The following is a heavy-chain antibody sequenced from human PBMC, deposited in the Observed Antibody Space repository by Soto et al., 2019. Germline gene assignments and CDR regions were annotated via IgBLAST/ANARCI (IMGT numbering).Heavy chain of an antibody. Sequence: ASVKVSCKASGYTFSNYLINWVRQAPGQGLEWVGVINPKGGATTYAQKFQGRVSMTSDTSTNTIYMTLRSLTSEDAAFYYCARDEGFCSGGSCTGWFDPWGQGTLVTVSS. V-gene: IGHV1-46*01. CDR3: ARDEGFCSGGSCTGWFDP. CDR1: GYTFSNYL. J-gene: IGHJ5*02. D-gene: IGHD2-15*01. CDR2: INPKGGAT.